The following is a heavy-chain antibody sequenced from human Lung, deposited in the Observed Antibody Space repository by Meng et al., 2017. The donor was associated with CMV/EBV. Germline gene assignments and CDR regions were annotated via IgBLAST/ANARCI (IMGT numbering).Heavy chain of an antibody. D-gene: IGHD2-21*01. Sequence: GGSLRLXCAASGFTFTTFWMTWVRQAPGKGLEWVANIKEDGSGQWYVDSVKGRFTISRDNAKQSVYLQMDSLRAEGTAVYYCVRYANSHYGMDVWGQGNPV. CDR1: GFTFTTFW. J-gene: IGHJ6*02. CDR2: IKEDGSGQ. CDR3: VRYANSHYGMDV. V-gene: IGHV3-7*01.